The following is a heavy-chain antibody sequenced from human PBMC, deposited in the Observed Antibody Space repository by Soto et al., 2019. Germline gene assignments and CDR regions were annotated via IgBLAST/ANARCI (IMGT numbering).Heavy chain of an antibody. D-gene: IGHD5-12*01. Sequence: GGSLRLSCAASGFTFSNYGMHWVRQAPGKGLEWVAVISYDGSNKYYADSVKGRFTISRDNSNNMLYLQMNSLRVEDTAVYSCARDRRGHGERYNFGEYFHHWGQGTLVTVSS. J-gene: IGHJ1*01. V-gene: IGHV3-30*03. CDR1: GFTFSNYG. CDR3: ARDRRGHGERYNFGEYFHH. CDR2: ISYDGSNK.